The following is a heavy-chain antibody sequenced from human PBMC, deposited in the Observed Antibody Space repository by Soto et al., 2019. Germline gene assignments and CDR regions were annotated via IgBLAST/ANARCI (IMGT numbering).Heavy chain of an antibody. Sequence: QLQLQESGPGLVKPSETLSLTCTVSGGSISSRGYYWGWIRQPPGKGLEGIGTIYYSGSTYYNPSXKSRVTISVDTSKNQFSLKLSSVTAADTAVYYCATSNWFDPWGQGTLVTVSS. CDR3: ATSNWFDP. V-gene: IGHV4-39*01. J-gene: IGHJ5*02. CDR1: GGSISSRGYY. CDR2: IYYSGST.